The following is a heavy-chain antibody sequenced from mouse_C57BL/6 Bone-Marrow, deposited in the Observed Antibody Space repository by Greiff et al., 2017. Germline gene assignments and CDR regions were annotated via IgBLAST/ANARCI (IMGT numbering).Heavy chain of an antibody. D-gene: IGHD4-1*01. CDR3: AREGSWDGGDYAMDY. CDR1: GYTFTSYW. V-gene: IGHV1-55*01. J-gene: IGHJ4*01. CDR2: IYPGSGST. Sequence: QVQLQQPGAELVKPGASVKMSCKASGYTFTSYWITWVKQRPGQGLEWIGDIYPGSGSTNYNEKFKSKATLTVDTSSSPASLQLSSLTSEDSAVYYCAREGSWDGGDYAMDYWGQGTSVTVSS.